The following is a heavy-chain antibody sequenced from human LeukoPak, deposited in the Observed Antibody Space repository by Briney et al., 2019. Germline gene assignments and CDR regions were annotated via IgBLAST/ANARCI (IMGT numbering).Heavy chain of an antibody. CDR1: GGSISSSSYY. J-gene: IGHJ4*02. CDR3: ARRGPNYYDSSGPDY. Sequence: SETLSLTCTVSGGSISSSSYYWGWIRQPPGKELEWIGSIYYSGSTYYNPSLKSRVTISVDTSKNQFSLKLSSVTAADTAVYYCARRGPNYYDSSGPDYWGQGTLVTVSS. V-gene: IGHV4-39*01. D-gene: IGHD3-22*01. CDR2: IYYSGST.